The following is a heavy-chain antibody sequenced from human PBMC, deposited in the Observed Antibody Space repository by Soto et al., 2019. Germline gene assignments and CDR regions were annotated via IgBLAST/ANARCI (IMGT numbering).Heavy chain of an antibody. D-gene: IGHD6-19*01. V-gene: IGHV4-30-2*01. Sequence: PSETLSLTCAVSGGSISSGGYSWSWIRQPPGKGLEWIGYIYHSGGTYYNPSLKSRVTISVDRSKNQFSLKLSSVTAADTAVYYCDRSLRGWLNAPRYWGQGTLVTVSS. CDR1: GGSISSGGYS. CDR2: IYHSGGT. CDR3: DRSLRGWLNAPRY. J-gene: IGHJ4*02.